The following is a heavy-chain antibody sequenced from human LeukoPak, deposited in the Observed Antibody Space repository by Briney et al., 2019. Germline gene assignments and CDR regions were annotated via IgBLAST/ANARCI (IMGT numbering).Heavy chain of an antibody. CDR2: IYYSGST. V-gene: IGHV4-59*01. CDR3: ARVRLYGGYRSREWDY. D-gene: IGHD5-12*01. CDR1: GGSISSYY. J-gene: IGHJ4*02. Sequence: SETLSLTCTVSGGSISSYYWSWIRQPPGKGLEWIGYIYYSGSTNYNPSLKSRVTISVDTSKNQFSLKLSSVTAADTAVYYCARVRLYGGYRSREWDYWGQGTLVTVSS.